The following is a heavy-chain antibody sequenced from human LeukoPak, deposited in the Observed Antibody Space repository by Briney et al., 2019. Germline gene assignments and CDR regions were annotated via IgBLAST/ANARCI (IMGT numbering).Heavy chain of an antibody. J-gene: IGHJ4*02. CDR1: GYTITSYD. V-gene: IGHV1-8*01. D-gene: IGHD3-10*01. Sequence: ASVKVSCKASGYTITSYDINWVRQATGQGLEWMGWMNPTSGHTGYAQKFQGRVTMTRDTSISTAYMELNSLTSEDTAVYYCARSPVGVRKKHDFWGQGTLVIVSS. CDR2: MNPTSGHT. CDR3: ARSPVGVRKKHDF.